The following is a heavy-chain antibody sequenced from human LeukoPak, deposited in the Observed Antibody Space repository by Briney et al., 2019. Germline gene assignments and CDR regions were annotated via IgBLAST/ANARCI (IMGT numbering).Heavy chain of an antibody. J-gene: IGHJ3*02. CDR3: ITDQGEWAPI. CDR1: GLNFINAW. CDR2: IKRKTDGETP. V-gene: IGHV3-15*01. D-gene: IGHD1-26*01. Sequence: GGSLRLSCATSGLNFINAWMSWVRQAPGKGLEWVGRIKRKTDGETPDYAAPVKDRFTISRDDSKNTLYLQMNNLQTEDTAVYYCITDQGEWAPIWGQGTMVTVSS.